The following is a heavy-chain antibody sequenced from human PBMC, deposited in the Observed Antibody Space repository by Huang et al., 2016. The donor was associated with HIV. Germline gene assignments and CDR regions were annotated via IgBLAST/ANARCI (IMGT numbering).Heavy chain of an antibody. CDR3: ARGQSGPSQWLASLGNYYYYMDV. D-gene: IGHD6-19*01. CDR2: IYYSGDN. J-gene: IGHJ6*03. CDR1: GGSISGSRYY. V-gene: IGHV4-39*01. Sequence: QLQLQESGPGPVKPSATLSLTCSVSGGSISGSRYYWGWIRQPPGKGLEWIGSIYYSGDNNYSPSLKSRVTISVDTSKNQFSLKLSSVTAADTAVYYCARGQSGPSQWLASLGNYYYYMDVWGKGTTVTVSS.